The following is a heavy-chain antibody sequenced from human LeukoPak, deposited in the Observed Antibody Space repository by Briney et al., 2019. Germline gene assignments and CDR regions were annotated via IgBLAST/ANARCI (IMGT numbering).Heavy chain of an antibody. D-gene: IGHD2-2*01. J-gene: IGHJ4*02. CDR1: GFTFSSYA. CDR2: ISYDGSNK. V-gene: IGHV3-30*14. CDR3: ARALVPAALGY. Sequence: AGGSLRLSCAASGFTFSSYAMHWVRQAPGKGLEWVAVISYDGSNKYYADSVKGRFTISRDNSKNTLYLQMNSLRAEDTAVYYCARALVPAALGYWGQGTLVSVSS.